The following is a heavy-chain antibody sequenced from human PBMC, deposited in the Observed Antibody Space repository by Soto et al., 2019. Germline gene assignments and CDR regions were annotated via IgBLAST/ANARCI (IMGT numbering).Heavy chain of an antibody. D-gene: IGHD3-10*01. CDR2: IWYDGSNK. CDR1: GFTFSSYG. J-gene: IGHJ4*02. Sequence: GGSLRLSCAASGFTFSSYGMHWVRQAPGKGLEWVAVIWYDGSNKYYADSVKGRFTISRDNAKNSLYLQMNSLRDDDTAVYYCARDRAVRGPTPNYFDYWGQGALVTVSS. CDR3: ARDRAVRGPTPNYFDY. V-gene: IGHV3-33*01.